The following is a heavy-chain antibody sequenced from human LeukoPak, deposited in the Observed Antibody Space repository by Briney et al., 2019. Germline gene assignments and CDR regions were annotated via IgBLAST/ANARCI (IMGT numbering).Heavy chain of an antibody. D-gene: IGHD4-17*01. CDR2: ISGSGGSS. CDR3: ARDSVTTYYFDY. CDR1: GFTFSSYA. V-gene: IGHV3-23*01. Sequence: GGSLRLSCAASGFTFSSYAMSWVRQAPGKGLEWVSAISGSGGSSYYADSVKGRFTISRDNSKNTLYLQMNSLGAEDTAVYYCARDSVTTYYFDYWGQGTLVTVSS. J-gene: IGHJ4*02.